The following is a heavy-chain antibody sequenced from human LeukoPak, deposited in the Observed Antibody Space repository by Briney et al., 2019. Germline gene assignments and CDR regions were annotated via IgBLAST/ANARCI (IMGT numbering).Heavy chain of an antibody. CDR2: ISGDGGST. J-gene: IGHJ4*02. V-gene: IGHV3-43*02. CDR3: AKARSRDGYNYLHFDY. D-gene: IGHD5-24*01. Sequence: PGGSLRLSCAASGFTFDDYAMHWVRQAPGKGLEWVSLISGDGGSTYYADSVKGRFTISRDNSKNTLYLQMNSLRAEDTAVYYCAKARSRDGYNYLHFDYWGQGTLVTVSS. CDR1: GFTFDDYA.